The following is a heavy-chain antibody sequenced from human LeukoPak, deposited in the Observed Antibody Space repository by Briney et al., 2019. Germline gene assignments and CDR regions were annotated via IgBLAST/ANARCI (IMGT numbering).Heavy chain of an antibody. J-gene: IGHJ4*02. Sequence: SETLSLTCAVSGDSITSYNWWSWVRQPPGKGLEWIGYIYYSGSTNYNPSLKSRVTISVDTSKNQFSLKLSSVTAADTAVYYCARAKRTATWIQLWTFDYWGQGTLVTVSS. CDR1: GDSITSYN. D-gene: IGHD5-18*01. V-gene: IGHV4-4*02. CDR2: IYYSGST. CDR3: ARAKRTATWIQLWTFDY.